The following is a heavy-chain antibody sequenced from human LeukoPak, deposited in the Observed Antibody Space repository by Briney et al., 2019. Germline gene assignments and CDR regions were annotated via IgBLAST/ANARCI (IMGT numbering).Heavy chain of an antibody. CDR2: IRSSSNYI. V-gene: IGHV3-21*01. J-gene: IGHJ4*02. D-gene: IGHD3-10*01. Sequence: GGSLRLSCAASGFTFSSYSMNWVRQAPGKGLEWVSSIRSSSNYINYADSVKGRFTISRDNAKNSLYLEMNSLRAEETAVYYCARGSSGIGLDSWGQGTLVTVSS. CDR1: GFTFSSYS. CDR3: ARGSSGIGLDS.